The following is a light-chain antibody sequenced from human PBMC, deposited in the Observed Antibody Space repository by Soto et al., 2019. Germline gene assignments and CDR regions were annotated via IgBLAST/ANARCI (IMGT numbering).Light chain of an antibody. CDR1: SSNIGTNY. CDR2: RNN. Sequence: QAVVTQPPSASGTPGQGVTISCSGSSSNIGTNYVYWYQQLPGTAPKLLIYRNNQRPSGVPDRLSGSKSGTSASLALSGLRSEDEADYYCAAWDDSLSSYVFGTGTKLTVL. CDR3: AAWDDSLSSYV. J-gene: IGLJ1*01. V-gene: IGLV1-47*01.